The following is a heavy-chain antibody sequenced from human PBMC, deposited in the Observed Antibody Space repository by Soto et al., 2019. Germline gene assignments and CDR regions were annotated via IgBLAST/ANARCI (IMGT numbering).Heavy chain of an antibody. CDR2: INHSGST. V-gene: IGHV4-34*01. CDR3: ARVGGRSSRTYYYGMDV. J-gene: IGHJ6*02. CDR1: GGSFSGYY. Sequence: QVQLQQWGAGLLKPSETLSRTCAVYGGSFSGYYWSWIRQPPGKGLEWIGEINHSGSTNYNPSLKSRVSISVDTSKNQFALKRSSVTAADIAAYCCARVGGRSSRTYYYGMDVWGQGTTVTVSS. D-gene: IGHD1-26*01.